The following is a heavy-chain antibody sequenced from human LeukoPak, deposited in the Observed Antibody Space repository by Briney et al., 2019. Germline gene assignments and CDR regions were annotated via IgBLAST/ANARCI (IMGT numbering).Heavy chain of an antibody. Sequence: GRSLRLSCAASGFSFGSYGMHWVRQAPGKGLEWVAVISHEGSSKYYADSVKGCFTISRDNSKNMVYLQMNSLRVEDTAVYYCARTREQWQVLDYWGQGTLVTVSS. CDR2: ISHEGSSK. CDR3: ARTREQWQVLDY. CDR1: GFSFGSYG. D-gene: IGHD6-19*01. V-gene: IGHV3-30*03. J-gene: IGHJ4*02.